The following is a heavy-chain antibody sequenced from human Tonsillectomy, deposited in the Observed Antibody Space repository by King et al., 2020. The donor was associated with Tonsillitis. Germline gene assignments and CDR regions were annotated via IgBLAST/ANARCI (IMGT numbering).Heavy chain of an antibody. CDR2: IQYDGTNK. CDR1: GFVFRSYG. V-gene: IGHV3-30*02. D-gene: IGHD1-26*01. Sequence: VQLVESGGGVVQPGGSLRLSCAASGFVFRSYGMHWVRQAQGKGLEWLAFIQYDGTNKYYADSVKGRFTISRDNSKNTLYLQMNSLRHEDTAVYYCEKEPVGGATVPYFDSWGQGTLVTVSS. CDR3: EKEPVGGATVPYFDS. J-gene: IGHJ4*02.